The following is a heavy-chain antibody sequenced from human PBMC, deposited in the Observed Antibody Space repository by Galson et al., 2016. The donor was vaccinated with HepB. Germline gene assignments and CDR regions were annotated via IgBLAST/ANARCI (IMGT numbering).Heavy chain of an antibody. J-gene: IGHJ6*04. Sequence: SLRLSCAASGFNFSTFWMTWVRQAPGKGLEWVANIKLDGSERYYVDSVRGRFTISRDNAKNSVYLQMSRLRGDDTAVYYCARDVTMSTVIPPDENYYGMDVWCKGTTVTVSS. V-gene: IGHV3-7*01. CDR2: IKLDGSER. CDR3: ARDVTMSTVIPPDENYYGMDV. CDR1: GFNFSTFW. D-gene: IGHD4/OR15-4a*01.